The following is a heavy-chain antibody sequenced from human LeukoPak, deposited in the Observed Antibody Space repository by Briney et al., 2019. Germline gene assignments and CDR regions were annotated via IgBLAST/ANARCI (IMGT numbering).Heavy chain of an antibody. J-gene: IGHJ4*02. CDR3: ARAPVTSCRGAFCYPFDL. CDR2: TSSSDDGT. CDR1: GFPLSSYA. Sequence: QPGGSLRLSCAASGFPLSSYAMSWVRQVPGKGLEWVSATSSSDDGTYHADSVRGRFTIYRDNFMNTLYLQMNRLRVEDAALYYCARAPVTSCRGAFCYPFDLWGQGVLVTVSS. V-gene: IGHV3-23*01. D-gene: IGHD2-21*01.